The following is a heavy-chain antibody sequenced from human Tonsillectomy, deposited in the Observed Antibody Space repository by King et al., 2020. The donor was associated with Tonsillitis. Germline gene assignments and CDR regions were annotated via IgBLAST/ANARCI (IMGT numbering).Heavy chain of an antibody. CDR2: IYPGDSDT. D-gene: IGHD6-13*01. Sequence: VQLVESGAEVKKPGESLKISCKGSGYSFTSYWIGWVRQMPGKGLEWRGIIYPGDSDTRYSPSFQGQVTISADKSISTAYLQWSSLKASDTAMYYCARLRGSSWNYYYYYMDGWGKGTTVTVSS. J-gene: IGHJ6*03. V-gene: IGHV5-51*03. CDR3: ARLRGSSWNYYYYYMDG. CDR1: GYSFTSYW.